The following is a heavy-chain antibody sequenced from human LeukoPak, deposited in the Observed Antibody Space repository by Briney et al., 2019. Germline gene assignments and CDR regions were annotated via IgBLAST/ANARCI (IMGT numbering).Heavy chain of an antibody. CDR1: GFTVSSNY. CDR2: ISGSGGAT. CDR3: ARGGVDHYGSGTYYLMYYFDH. V-gene: IGHV3-23*01. Sequence: GGSLRLSCAASGFTVSSNYMSWVRQAPGKGLEWVSGISGSGGATYYADSVKGRFTVSRDDPHNTLYLQMNSVRAEDTAVYFCARGGVDHYGSGTYYLMYYFDHWGQGALVTVSS. J-gene: IGHJ4*02. D-gene: IGHD3-10*01.